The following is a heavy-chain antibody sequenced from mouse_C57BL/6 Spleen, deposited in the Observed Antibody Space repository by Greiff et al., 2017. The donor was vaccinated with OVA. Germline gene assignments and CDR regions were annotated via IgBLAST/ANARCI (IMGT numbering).Heavy chain of an antibody. V-gene: IGHV5-16*01. CDR1: GFTFSDYY. D-gene: IGHD1-1*01. CDR3: AREGDGSSYAY. Sequence: EVQLVESEGGLVQPGSSMKLSCTASGFTFSDYYMAWVRQVPEKGLEWVANINYDGSSTYYLDSLKSRFIISRDNAKNILYLQMSSLKSEDTATYYCAREGDGSSYAYWGQGTLVTVSA. J-gene: IGHJ3*01. CDR2: INYDGSST.